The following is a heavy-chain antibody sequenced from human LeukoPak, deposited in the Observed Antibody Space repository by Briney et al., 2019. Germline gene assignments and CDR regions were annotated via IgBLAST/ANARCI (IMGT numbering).Heavy chain of an antibody. Sequence: QTGGSLRLSCAASGFTFSSYAMSWVRQAPGKGLEWVSAISGSGGSTYYADSVKGRFTISRDNSKNTLYLQMNSLRAEDTAVYYCAKGDRIAARPGGAFDYWGQGTLVTVSS. D-gene: IGHD6-6*01. CDR3: AKGDRIAARPGGAFDY. V-gene: IGHV3-23*01. CDR1: GFTFSSYA. CDR2: ISGSGGST. J-gene: IGHJ4*02.